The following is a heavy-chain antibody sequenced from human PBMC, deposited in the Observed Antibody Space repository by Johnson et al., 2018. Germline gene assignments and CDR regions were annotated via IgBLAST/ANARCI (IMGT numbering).Heavy chain of an antibody. V-gene: IGHV3-23*01. CDR3: AKGVVGVPAEINALDS. D-gene: IGHD2-2*01. J-gene: IGHJ3*02. CDR1: GFTFSSYA. Sequence: EVQLLESGGGLVQPGGSLRLSCAASGFTFSSYAMSWVRPAPGKGLEWVSALRGRGGSTYYADSVKGRFTISRANAKNTLYVQMNSLRAEDTDVYYCAKGVVGVPAEINALDSWGQWTMVTVSS. CDR2: LRGRGGST.